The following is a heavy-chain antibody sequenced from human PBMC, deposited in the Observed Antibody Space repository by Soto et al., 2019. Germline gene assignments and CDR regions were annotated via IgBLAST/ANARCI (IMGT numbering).Heavy chain of an antibody. J-gene: IGHJ3*01. CDR2: IIPILGLT. CDR3: AGQSPGAGDRAVDL. V-gene: IGHV1-69*02. Sequence: QVQLVQSGAELKKPGSSVKVSCKPSGGTFNSYTFGWVRQAPGQGLEWVGRIIPILGLTNNAQKFQGRLTGTGDKATATAYMERSSLRSEDTAIYYCAGQSPGAGDRAVDLWGQGTMVTVSS. CDR1: GGTFNSYT. D-gene: IGHD3-16*01.